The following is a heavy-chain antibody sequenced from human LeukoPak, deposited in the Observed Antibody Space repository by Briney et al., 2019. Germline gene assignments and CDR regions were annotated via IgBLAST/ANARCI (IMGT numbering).Heavy chain of an antibody. J-gene: IGHJ3*02. D-gene: IGHD2-21*02. CDR1: GFTFSSYA. V-gene: IGHV3-23*01. CDR3: AKDRVVTKRGDAFDI. Sequence: PGGSLRLSCAASGFTFSSYAMSWVRQAPGKGLEWVAAISGSGGSTYYADSVKGRFTISRDNSKNTLYLQMNSLRAEDTAVYYCAKDRVVTKRGDAFDIWGQGTMVTVSS. CDR2: ISGSGGST.